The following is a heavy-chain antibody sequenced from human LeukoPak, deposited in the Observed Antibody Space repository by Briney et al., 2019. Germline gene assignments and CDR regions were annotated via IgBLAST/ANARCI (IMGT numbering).Heavy chain of an antibody. CDR3: ARDDILTGYYIFDY. CDR2: ISSSSSYI. CDR1: GFTFSSYS. D-gene: IGHD3-9*01. Sequence: GGSLRLSCAASGFTFSSYSMNWVRQAPEKGLEWVSSISSSSSYIYYADSVKGRFTISRDNAKNSLYLQMNSLRAEDTAVYYCARDDILTGYYIFDYWGQGTLVTVSS. J-gene: IGHJ4*02. V-gene: IGHV3-21*01.